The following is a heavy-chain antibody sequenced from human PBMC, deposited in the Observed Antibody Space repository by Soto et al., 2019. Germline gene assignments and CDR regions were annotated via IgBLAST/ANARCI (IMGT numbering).Heavy chain of an antibody. CDR3: AAHYCSGGSCYILP. J-gene: IGHJ5*02. D-gene: IGHD2-15*01. CDR1: GGSISSGDYY. CDR2: IYYSGST. Sequence: PSETLSLTCTVSGGSISSGDYYWSWIRQPPGKGLEWIGYIYYSGSTYYNPSLKSRVTISVDTSKNQFSLKLSSVTAADTAVYYCAAHYCSGGSCYILPWGQGTLVTSPQ. V-gene: IGHV4-30-4*01.